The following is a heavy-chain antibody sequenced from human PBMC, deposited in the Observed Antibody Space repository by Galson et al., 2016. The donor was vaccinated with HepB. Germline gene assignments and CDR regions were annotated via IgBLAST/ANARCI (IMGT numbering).Heavy chain of an antibody. CDR2: IDPDDSDT. D-gene: IGHD6-19*01. CDR3: ANEEWLN. J-gene: IGHJ4*02. CDR1: GHNFTNSW. V-gene: IGHV5-10-1*01. Sequence: QSGAEVKKPGESLRISCKVSGHNFTNSWINWVRQLPGKGLEWMGRIDPDDSDTNYSPSFQGHVTVSTDNSFSTAYLHWSSLKASDTAIYYCANEEWLNWGQGTLVTVSS.